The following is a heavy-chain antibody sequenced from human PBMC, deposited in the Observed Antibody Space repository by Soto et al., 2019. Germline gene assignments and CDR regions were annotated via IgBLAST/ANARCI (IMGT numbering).Heavy chain of an antibody. J-gene: IGHJ6*03. CDR2: INDSGNI. CDR3: ARGVILWFGELSRRGGYHYYMDV. CDR1: GGSFSGYQ. Sequence: QVQLQQWGAGLLKPSETLFLTCAVYGGSFSGYQWSWIRQTPGKGLEWIGEINDSGNINYNPSLKSRVTILLDTPKKQISLKLSSVTAADSAVYYCARGVILWFGELSRRGGYHYYMDVWGKGTTVTVSS. D-gene: IGHD3-10*01. V-gene: IGHV4-34*01.